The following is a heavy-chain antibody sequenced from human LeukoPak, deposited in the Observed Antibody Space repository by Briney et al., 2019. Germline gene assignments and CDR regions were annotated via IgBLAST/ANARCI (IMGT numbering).Heavy chain of an antibody. V-gene: IGHV1-18*01. CDR2: ISAYNGNT. CDR3: ARDGVRWELPSAFDI. Sequence: WASVKVSCKASGYTFTSYGISWVRQAPGQGLEWMGWISAYNGNTNYAQKFQGRVTMTTDTSTTTAFLELRSLRSDDTAVYYCARDGVRWELPSAFDIWGQGTMVTVSS. J-gene: IGHJ3*02. D-gene: IGHD1-26*01. CDR1: GYTFTSYG.